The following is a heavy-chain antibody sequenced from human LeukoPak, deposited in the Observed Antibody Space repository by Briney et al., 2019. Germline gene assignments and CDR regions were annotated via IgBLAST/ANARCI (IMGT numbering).Heavy chain of an antibody. V-gene: IGHV3-30*18. Sequence: PRGSLRLSCAASGFTFSSYGMHWVRQAPGKGLEWVAVISYDGSNKYYADSVKGRFTISRDNSKNTLYLQMNSLRAEDTAVYYCAKFGQQLVPDYWGQGTLVTVSS. CDR2: ISYDGSNK. J-gene: IGHJ4*02. CDR1: GFTFSSYG. D-gene: IGHD6-13*01. CDR3: AKFGQQLVPDY.